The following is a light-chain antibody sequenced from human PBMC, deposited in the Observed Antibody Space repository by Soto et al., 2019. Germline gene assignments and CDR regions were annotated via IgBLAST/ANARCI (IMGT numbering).Light chain of an antibody. CDR3: XXXNNWPPFT. CDR1: QSVSSN. J-gene: IGKJ1*01. CDR2: GAS. V-gene: IGKV3-15*01. Sequence: EIVMTQSPATLSVSPGERATLSCRASQSVSSNLAWYQQKPGQGPRLLIYGASTRATGIPARFSGSGSGTXXXXXXXXXQSEXFAXXXXXXXNNWPPFTFGQGTKVEIK.